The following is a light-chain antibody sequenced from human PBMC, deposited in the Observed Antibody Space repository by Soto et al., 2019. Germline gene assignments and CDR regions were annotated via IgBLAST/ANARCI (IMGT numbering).Light chain of an antibody. CDR3: QQYGSLSWT. V-gene: IGKV3-20*01. CDR1: QSVGSNY. J-gene: IGKJ1*01. CDR2: GAS. Sequence: DIVLTQSPGTLSLSPGERATLSCRASQSVGSNYLAWYQQKPGQAPRLLIYGASTRATGVPDRFSGSGSGTDFTLTISRLEPEDFAVYHCQQYGSLSWTFGQGTK.